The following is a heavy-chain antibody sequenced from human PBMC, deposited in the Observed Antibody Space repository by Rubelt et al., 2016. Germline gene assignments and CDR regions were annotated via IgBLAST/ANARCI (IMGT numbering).Heavy chain of an antibody. CDR2: ISAYNGNT. CDR3: ATGYSSSWPSGAACRFDP. V-gene: IGHV1-18*01. D-gene: IGHD6-13*01. Sequence: GAEVKKPGASVKVSCKASGYTFTSYGISWVRQAPGQGLEWMGWISAYNGNTNYAQKLQGRVTMTEDTSTDTAYMELSSLRSEDTAVYYCATGYSSSWPSGAACRFDPWGQGTLVTVSS. J-gene: IGHJ5*02. CDR1: GYTFTSYG.